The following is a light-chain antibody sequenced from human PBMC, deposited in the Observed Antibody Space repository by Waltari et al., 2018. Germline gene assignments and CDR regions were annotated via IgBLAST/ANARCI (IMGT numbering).Light chain of an antibody. Sequence: SYALTQPPSVSVAPGTTARITCGGDNIGSYSVHWYQRKPGQAPLLVIFYDSDRPSGIPERFSGSNSGNTATLTISSVEAGDEAKYYCHVWHPDMDPGVFGPGTEVSV. V-gene: IGLV3-21*04. J-gene: IGLJ1*01. CDR1: NIGSYS. CDR3: HVWHPDMDPGV. CDR2: YDS.